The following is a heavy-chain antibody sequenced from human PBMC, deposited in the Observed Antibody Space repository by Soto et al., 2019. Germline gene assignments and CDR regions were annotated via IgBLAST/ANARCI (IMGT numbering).Heavy chain of an antibody. CDR2: IIPIFGTA. CDR1: GGTFSSYA. D-gene: IGHD2-21*02. Sequence: QVQLVQSGAEVKKPGSSVKVSCKASGGTFSSYAISWVRQAPGQGLEWMGGIIPIFGTANYVQKFQGRVTITADESTSTAYMELSSLRSEDTAVYYCARGAYCGGDCYWGNYYYYGMDVWGQGTTVTVSS. J-gene: IGHJ6*02. CDR3: ARGAYCGGDCYWGNYYYYGMDV. V-gene: IGHV1-69*01.